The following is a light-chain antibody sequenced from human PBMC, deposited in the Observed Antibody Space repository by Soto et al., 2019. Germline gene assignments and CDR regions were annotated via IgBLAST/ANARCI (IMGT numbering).Light chain of an antibody. V-gene: IGKV3-15*01. CDR2: DAS. J-gene: IGKJ4*01. Sequence: DMVMSMSPATLSVSPRGRATLSCRASQSISGTLAWYQQKPGQAPRLLIYDASTRVTGIPARFSGSGSRTEFTLTISSLQSEDFAVYYCQLYIRWPLTFCGGTKV. CDR3: QLYIRWPLT. CDR1: QSISGT.